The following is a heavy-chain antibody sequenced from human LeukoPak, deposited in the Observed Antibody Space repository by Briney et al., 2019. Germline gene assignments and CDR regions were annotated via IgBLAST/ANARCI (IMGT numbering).Heavy chain of an antibody. J-gene: IGHJ6*02. CDR3: VKGMVYDTLTGRDGMDV. V-gene: IGHV3-64D*06. CDR1: GFTFSSYA. D-gene: IGHD3-9*01. Sequence: PGGSLRLSCSASGFTFSSYAMHWVRQAPGKGLEYVSAISSNGGSTYYADSVKGRFTISRDNSKNTLYLQMSSLRAEDTAVYYCVKGMVYDTLTGRDGMDVWGQGTTVTVSS. CDR2: ISSNGGST.